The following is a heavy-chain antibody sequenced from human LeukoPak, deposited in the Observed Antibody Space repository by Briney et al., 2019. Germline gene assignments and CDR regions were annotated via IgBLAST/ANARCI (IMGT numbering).Heavy chain of an antibody. D-gene: IGHD6-19*01. CDR3: ARVSSGWYLGEYFQH. J-gene: IGHJ1*01. CDR1: GFTFSSYW. V-gene: IGHV3-7*01. CDR2: IKQDGSET. Sequence: GGSLRLSCAASGFTFSSYWMSWVRQAPGKGLEWVANIKQDGSETYYVDSVKGRFTISRDNAKNSLYLQMNSLRAEDTAVYYCARVSSGWYLGEYFQHWGQGTLVTVS.